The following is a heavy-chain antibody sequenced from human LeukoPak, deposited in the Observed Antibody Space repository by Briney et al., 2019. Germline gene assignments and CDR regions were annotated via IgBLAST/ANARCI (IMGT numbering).Heavy chain of an antibody. V-gene: IGHV3-7*01. CDR3: ARDFGAYYYGSGSYSL. CDR1: GFTFSSYW. Sequence: PGGSLRLSCAASGFTFSSYWMSWVRQAPGKGLEWVANIKQDGSEKYYVDSVKGRFTISRDNAKNSLYLQMNSLRAEDTAVYYCARDFGAYYYGSGSYSLWGQGTLVTVSS. J-gene: IGHJ4*02. D-gene: IGHD3-10*01. CDR2: IKQDGSEK.